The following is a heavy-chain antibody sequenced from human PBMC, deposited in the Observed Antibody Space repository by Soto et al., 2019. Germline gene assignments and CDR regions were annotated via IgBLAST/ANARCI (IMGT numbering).Heavy chain of an antibody. CDR2: ISYDGSNK. J-gene: IGHJ6*02. CDR3: AKDSWIQLWFLNGMDV. D-gene: IGHD5-18*01. V-gene: IGHV3-30*18. CDR1: GFTFSSYG. Sequence: QVQLVESGGGVVQPGRSLRLSCAASGFTFSSYGMHWVRQAPGKGLEWVAVISYDGSNKYYADSVKGRFTISRDNXKXXLYLQMNSLRAEDTAVYYCAKDSWIQLWFLNGMDVWGQGTTVTVSS.